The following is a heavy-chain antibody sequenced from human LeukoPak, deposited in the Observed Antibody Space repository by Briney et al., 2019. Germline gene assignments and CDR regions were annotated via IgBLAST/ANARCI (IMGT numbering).Heavy chain of an antibody. J-gene: IGHJ4*02. Sequence: ASVKVSCKASGYTFPGHCIHWVRQAPGQGLEWVAWIEPNSGDTSYAQTFQGRVTMTRDTSISTTSMDLTRLRSDDTAVYYCARIQMGSTGFDYWGQGTLVSVSS. D-gene: IGHD2-8*02. CDR2: IEPNSGDT. CDR3: ARIQMGSTGFDY. V-gene: IGHV1-2*02. CDR1: GYTFPGHC.